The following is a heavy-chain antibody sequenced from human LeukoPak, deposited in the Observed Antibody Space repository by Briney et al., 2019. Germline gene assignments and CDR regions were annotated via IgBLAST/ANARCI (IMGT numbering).Heavy chain of an antibody. Sequence: GGSLRLSCAASGFTFDDYGMSWVRQAPGKGLEWVSGISWNGGSTGYEDSVKGRFTISRDNAKSSLYLQMNSLRAEDTALYYCARSWAAAGLYYFDYWGQGTLVTVSS. CDR3: ARSWAAAGLYYFDY. CDR1: GFTFDDYG. CDR2: ISWNGGST. J-gene: IGHJ4*02. V-gene: IGHV3-20*04. D-gene: IGHD6-13*01.